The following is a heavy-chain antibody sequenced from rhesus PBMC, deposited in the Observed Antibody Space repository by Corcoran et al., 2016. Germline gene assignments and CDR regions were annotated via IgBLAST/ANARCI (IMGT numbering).Heavy chain of an antibody. V-gene: IGHV4S10*01. CDR1: GGSISDSYR. Sequence: QVQLQESGPGVVKPSETLSLTCAVSGGSISDSYRWSWIRQPPGKGLEWIGYIYCSSTSTNYNPSLKSRVTISKETSKNQFSLKLSSVTAADTAVYYCARTSIAAAGKDDYWGQGVLVTVSS. D-gene: IGHD6-25*01. CDR2: IYCSSTST. CDR3: ARTSIAAAGKDDY. J-gene: IGHJ4*01.